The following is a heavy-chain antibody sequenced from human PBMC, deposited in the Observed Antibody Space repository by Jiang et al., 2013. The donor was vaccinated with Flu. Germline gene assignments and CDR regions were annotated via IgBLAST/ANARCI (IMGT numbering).Heavy chain of an antibody. V-gene: IGHV4-59*01. Sequence: GSGLVKPSETLSLTCTVSGGSISSYYWSWIRQPPGKGLEWIGYIYYSGSTNYNPSLKSRVTISVDTSKNQFSLKLNSVTAADTAVYYCARESQSLMYSDYWGQGTLVTVSS. CDR3: ARESQSLMYSDY. CDR1: GGSISSYY. CDR2: IYYSGST. J-gene: IGHJ4*02.